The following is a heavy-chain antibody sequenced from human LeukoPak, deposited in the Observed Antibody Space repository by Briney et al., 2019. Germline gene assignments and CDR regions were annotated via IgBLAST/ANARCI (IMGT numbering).Heavy chain of an antibody. Sequence: GGSLRLSCAASGFTFSSYGMHWVRQAPGKGLEWVAFIRYDGSNKYYADSVKGRFIISRDNSKNTLYLQMNSLRAEDTAVYFCAKDAYYYYYYMDVWGKGTTVTVSS. CDR1: GFTFSSYG. V-gene: IGHV3-30*02. CDR2: IRYDGSNK. J-gene: IGHJ6*03. CDR3: AKDAYYYYYYMDV.